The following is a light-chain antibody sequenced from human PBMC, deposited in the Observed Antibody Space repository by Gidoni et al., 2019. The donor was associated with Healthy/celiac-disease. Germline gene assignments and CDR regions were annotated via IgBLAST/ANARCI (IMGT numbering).Light chain of an antibody. J-gene: IGKJ4*01. CDR3: QQYNNWPRALT. V-gene: IGKV3-15*01. Sequence: EIVMTHSPATLSVSPGESATLSCRASHSVSSNLAWYQQKPGQAPRRLIYGAATRATGIPARFSGSGSGTEFTIIISSLQSEDFSVYYCQQYNNWPRALTFGGGTKVEIK. CDR2: GAA. CDR1: HSVSSN.